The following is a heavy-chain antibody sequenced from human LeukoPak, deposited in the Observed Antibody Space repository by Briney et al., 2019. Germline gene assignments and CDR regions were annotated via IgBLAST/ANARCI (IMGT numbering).Heavy chain of an antibody. D-gene: IGHD1-26*01. V-gene: IGHV3-23*01. CDR2: ITASGGST. J-gene: IGHJ4*02. CDR1: GFTFRNSV. Sequence: GGSLRLSCAASGFTFRNSVMSWVRKAPGKGLEWVSSITASGGSTYYADSVKGRFTVSRDNSKNTLYLQMNSLTVEDTAVYYCAPGSNWPGYFDYWGQGTLVTVSS. CDR3: APGSNWPGYFDY.